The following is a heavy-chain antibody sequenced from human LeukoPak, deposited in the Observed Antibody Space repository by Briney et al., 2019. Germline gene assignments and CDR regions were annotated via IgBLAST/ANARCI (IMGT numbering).Heavy chain of an antibody. CDR2: IYYSGST. V-gene: IGHV4-59*12. Sequence: PSETLSLTCTVSGGSISSYYWSWIRQPPGKGLEWIGYIYYSGSTNYNPSLKSRVTISVDTSKNQFSLKLSSVTAADTAVYYCASIGGNLVDYYYGMDVWGQGTTVTVSS. J-gene: IGHJ6*02. D-gene: IGHD4-23*01. CDR1: GGSISSYY. CDR3: ASIGGNLVDYYYGMDV.